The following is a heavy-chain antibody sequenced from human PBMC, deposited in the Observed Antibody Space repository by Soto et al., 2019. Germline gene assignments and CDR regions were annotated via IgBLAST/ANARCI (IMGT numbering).Heavy chain of an antibody. J-gene: IGHJ3*02. V-gene: IGHV1-18*04. D-gene: IGHD6-19*01. Sequence: PGESLKISCKGSGYSFTSYWISWVRQAPGQGLEWMGWISAYNGNTNYAQKLQGRVTMTTDTSTSTAYMELRSLRSDDTAVYYCSTKYSSGPGAFDIWGQGTMVTVSS. CDR1: GYSFTSYW. CDR3: STKYSSGPGAFDI. CDR2: ISAYNGNT.